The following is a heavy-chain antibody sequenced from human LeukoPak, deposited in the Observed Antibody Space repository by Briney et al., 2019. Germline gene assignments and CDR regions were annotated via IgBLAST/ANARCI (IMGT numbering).Heavy chain of an antibody. J-gene: IGHJ6*03. CDR1: GFTFSSYA. Sequence: PGRSLRLSCAASGFTFSSYAMHWVRQAPGKGLEWVAVISYDGSNKYYADSVKGRFTISRDNSKNTLYLQMNSLRAEDTAVYYCARRGIYCSRTSCSYYYYYMDVWGKGTTVTVSS. CDR2: ISYDGSNK. D-gene: IGHD2-2*01. V-gene: IGHV3-30*04. CDR3: ARRGIYCSRTSCSYYYYYMDV.